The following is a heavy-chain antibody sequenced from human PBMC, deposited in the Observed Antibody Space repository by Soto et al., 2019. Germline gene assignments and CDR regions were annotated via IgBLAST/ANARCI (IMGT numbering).Heavy chain of an antibody. D-gene: IGHD6-6*01. CDR1: GGSMRNYF. V-gene: IGHV4-59*01. Sequence: PSETLSLTCTVSGGSMRNYFWTWIRQPPGKGLEWIGSIHYSGTTSFFPSYNPSLRSRVTISEDTSKNQFSLTLLSVTTADTAVYFCAAGEAGRRKLAPYYLDFWGQGTLVTVSS. CDR2: IHYSGTT. CDR3: AAGEAGRRKLAPYYLDF. J-gene: IGHJ4*02.